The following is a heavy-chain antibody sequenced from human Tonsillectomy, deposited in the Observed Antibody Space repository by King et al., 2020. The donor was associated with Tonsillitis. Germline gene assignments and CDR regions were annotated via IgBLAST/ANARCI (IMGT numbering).Heavy chain of an antibody. CDR3: ARDLYEYVWGSYRPRYYFDN. CDR1: GFTFSDYY. D-gene: IGHD3-16*02. Sequence: VQLVESGGGLVKPGGSLRLSCAASGFTFSDYYMSWIRQAPGKGLEWVSYISSSSIYTNYAGSVKGRFTISRDNAKNSLYLQMNSLRAEDTAVYYCARDLYEYVWGSYRPRYYFDNWGQGTLVTVSS. J-gene: IGHJ4*02. CDR2: ISSSSIYT. V-gene: IGHV3-11*06.